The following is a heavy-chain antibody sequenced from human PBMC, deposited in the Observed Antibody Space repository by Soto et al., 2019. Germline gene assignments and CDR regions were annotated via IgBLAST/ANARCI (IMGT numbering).Heavy chain of an antibody. J-gene: IGHJ3*02. Sequence: KASETLSLTCTVSGGSISSYYWSWIRQPPGKGLEWIGYIYYSGSTNYNPSLKSRVTISVDTSKNQFSLKLSSVTAADTAVYYCARRYSSEPTDAFDIWGQGTMVTVSS. CDR3: ARRYSSEPTDAFDI. V-gene: IGHV4-59*01. D-gene: IGHD6-19*01. CDR1: GGSISSYY. CDR2: IYYSGST.